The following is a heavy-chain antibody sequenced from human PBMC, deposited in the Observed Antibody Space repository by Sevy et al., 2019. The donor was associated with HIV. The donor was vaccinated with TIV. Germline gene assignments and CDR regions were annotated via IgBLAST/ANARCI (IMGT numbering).Heavy chain of an antibody. V-gene: IGHV3-23*01. D-gene: IGHD3-10*01. J-gene: IGHJ4*02. Sequence: GGSLRLSCAASGFTFSTYAMTWVRQAPGKGLEWVSVISFSGGSTYYADSVKGRFTISRDNSKNTSYLQMISLRAEDTAVYYCAKDRVSGTYYTGDFDYWGQGTLVTVSS. CDR1: GFTFSTYA. CDR2: ISFSGGST. CDR3: AKDRVSGTYYTGDFDY.